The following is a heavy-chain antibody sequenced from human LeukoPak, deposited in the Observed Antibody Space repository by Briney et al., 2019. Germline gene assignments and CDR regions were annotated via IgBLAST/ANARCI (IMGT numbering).Heavy chain of an antibody. J-gene: IGHJ4*02. D-gene: IGHD3-22*01. Sequence: GGSLRLSCAASGFIFSSYWMSWARQAPGKGLEWVAKIKQDGSERYYVDSVKGRFSISRDNSKNTLYVQVNSLGTEDTAAYYCAKGSYYDSSGSFYFDYWGQGTLVTVSS. CDR3: AKGSYYDSSGSFYFDY. CDR1: GFIFSSYW. CDR2: IKQDGSER. V-gene: IGHV3-7*03.